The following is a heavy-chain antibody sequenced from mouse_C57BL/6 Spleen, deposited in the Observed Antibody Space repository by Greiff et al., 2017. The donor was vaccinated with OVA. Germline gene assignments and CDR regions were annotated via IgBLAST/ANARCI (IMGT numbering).Heavy chain of an antibody. Sequence: QVTLKESGPGILQSSQTLSLTCSFSGFSLSNSGMGVSWIRQPSGKGLVWLAHVYCDDDKGYKPSLKSRPTISKATSRNQVFLQITSVDTENTATDDCARRYYYGQYFGAWGQGTTLPFSS. CDR1: GFSLSNSGMG. CDR3: ARRYYYGQYFGA. V-gene: IGHV8-12*01. D-gene: IGHD1-1*01. J-gene: IGHJ2*01. CDR2: VYCDDDK.